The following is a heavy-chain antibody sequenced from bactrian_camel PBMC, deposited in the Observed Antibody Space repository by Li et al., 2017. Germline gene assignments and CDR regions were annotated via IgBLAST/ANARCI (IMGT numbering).Heavy chain of an antibody. J-gene: IGHJ4*01. D-gene: IGHD5*01. CDR2: VDSDGTT. Sequence: HVQLVESGGDSVQPGGSLTLSCKVSGYDISSYSLGWFRQHPSGNGRQGVAAVDSDGTTTYADSSKGRFTISHDNVANMLYLQMSNLQPEDTATYSCAAGRGGRWSSCPVAYAWMFSGQGTQVTVS. CDR1: GYDISSYS. V-gene: IGHV3S9*01.